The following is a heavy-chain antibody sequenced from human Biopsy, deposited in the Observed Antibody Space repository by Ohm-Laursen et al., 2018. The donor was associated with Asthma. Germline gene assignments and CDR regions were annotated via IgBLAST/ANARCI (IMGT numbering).Heavy chain of an antibody. D-gene: IGHD3-10*01. Sequence: SLRLSCTATGFAFGNYAMYWVRQAPGKGPEWVALISYDGREKGYVDSVKGRFTISRDNFRNTLYVEMSSLRPEDSATYYCAKDRFDGSVTSHYYYYGIDVWGQGTAVTVSS. V-gene: IGHV3-30*18. J-gene: IGHJ6*02. CDR3: AKDRFDGSVTSHYYYYGIDV. CDR1: GFAFGNYA. CDR2: ISYDGREK.